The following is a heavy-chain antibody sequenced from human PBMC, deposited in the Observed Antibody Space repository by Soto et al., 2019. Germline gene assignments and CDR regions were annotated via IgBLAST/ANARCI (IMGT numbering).Heavy chain of an antibody. CDR1: GASFTTTNYF. Sequence: PSETLSLTCSVSGASFTTTNYFCGWILQPPGKGRECLASAYYGVMTYYTPSFKSRVTRSIDTSKSQFSLRMNSVTAADTAVYYCATARETFAPAGYYVNGIDTWG. D-gene: IGHD3-22*01. CDR2: AYYGVMT. J-gene: IGHJ5*01. CDR3: ATARETFAPAGYYVNGIDT. V-gene: IGHV4-39*01.